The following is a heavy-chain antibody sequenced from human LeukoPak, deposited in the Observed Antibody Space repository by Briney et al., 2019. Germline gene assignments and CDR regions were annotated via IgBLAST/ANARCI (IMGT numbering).Heavy chain of an antibody. J-gene: IGHJ4*02. CDR2: IYHSGSA. D-gene: IGHD6-19*01. Sequence: SYXAXXXXXXXXGLEYIASIYHSGSAYYNPSLKSRVTISVDTSKNQFSLKLSSVTAADTAVYYCARDPLAGTGVWGQGTLVTVSS. CDR3: ARDPLAGTGV. V-gene: IGHV4-38-2*02. CDR1: SY.